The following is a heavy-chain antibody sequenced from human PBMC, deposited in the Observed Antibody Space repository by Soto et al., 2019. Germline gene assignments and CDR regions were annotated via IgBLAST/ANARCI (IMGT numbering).Heavy chain of an antibody. CDR3: ARHGTTIISSNWFDP. CDR1: GGSSSSRSYY. J-gene: IGHJ5*02. V-gene: IGHV4-39*01. Sequence: QLQLQESGPRVVKPSETLTLTCSLSGGSSSSRSYYWGWMRQSPGKGLEWIVSFYFGGTTYYNPSLKSRVSVSKDTSRDQFSLKLNSVTAADTGIYYCARHGTTIISSNWFDPWGQGLLVTVSS. CDR2: FYFGGTT. D-gene: IGHD3-9*01.